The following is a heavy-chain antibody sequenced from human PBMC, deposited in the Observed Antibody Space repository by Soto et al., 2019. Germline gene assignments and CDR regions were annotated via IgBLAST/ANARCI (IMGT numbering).Heavy chain of an antibody. CDR3: ARSRSGYSGYDPRPLFYYYYGMDV. CDR1: GGSIRSSSYY. Sequence: PSETLSLTCTVSGGSIRSSSYYWGWIRQPPGKVLEWIGSIYYRVSTYYNPSLKSRVTISVDTSKNQFSLKLSSVTAADTAVYYCARSRSGYSGYDPRPLFYYYYGMDVWGQGTTVTVSS. D-gene: IGHD5-12*01. CDR2: IYYRVST. V-gene: IGHV4-39*01. J-gene: IGHJ6*02.